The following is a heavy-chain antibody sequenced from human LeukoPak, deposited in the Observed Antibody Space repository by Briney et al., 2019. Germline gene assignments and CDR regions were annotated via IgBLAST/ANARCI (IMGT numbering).Heavy chain of an antibody. Sequence: SETLSLTXTVSGGSISSGSYYWSWIWQPAGKGLQWIGRIYTSGSTNYNPSLKSRVTISVDTSKNQFSLKLSSVTAADTAVYYCARSSGSGSYYFDYWGQGTLVTVSS. CDR3: ARSSGSGSYYFDY. D-gene: IGHD3-10*01. J-gene: IGHJ4*02. CDR2: IYTSGST. V-gene: IGHV4-61*02. CDR1: GGSISSGSYY.